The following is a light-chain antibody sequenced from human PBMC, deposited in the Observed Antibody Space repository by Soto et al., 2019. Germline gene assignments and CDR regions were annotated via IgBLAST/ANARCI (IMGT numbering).Light chain of an antibody. Sequence: QSALTQPASVSGSPGQSITISCTGTSSDVGGYNYVSWYQQHPDKAPKLMIYEVSNRPSGVSNRFSGSKSGNTASLTISGLQAEDEPDYYCSSYTSSSTPDVFGTGTKLTVL. V-gene: IGLV2-14*01. CDR3: SSYTSSSTPDV. CDR1: SSDVGGYNY. CDR2: EVS. J-gene: IGLJ1*01.